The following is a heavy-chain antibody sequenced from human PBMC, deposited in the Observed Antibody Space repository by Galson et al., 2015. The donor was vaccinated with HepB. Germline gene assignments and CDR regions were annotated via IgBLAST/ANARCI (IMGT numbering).Heavy chain of an antibody. J-gene: IGHJ4*02. Sequence: SLRLSCAASGFTFSSYSMNWVRQAPGKGLEWVAFMSYDGSNKYYADSVKGRFTISRDNSKNTLYLQMNSLRTEDTAVYYCAKDRGSGWYYFDDWGQGTLVTVSS. V-gene: IGHV3-30*18. CDR1: GFTFSSYS. CDR2: MSYDGSNK. D-gene: IGHD6-19*01. CDR3: AKDRGSGWYYFDD.